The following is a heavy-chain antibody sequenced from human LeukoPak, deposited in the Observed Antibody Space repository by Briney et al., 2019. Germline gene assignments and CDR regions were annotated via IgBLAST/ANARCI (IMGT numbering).Heavy chain of an antibody. CDR2: ISGSGGST. CDR1: GFTFSGYG. D-gene: IGHD2-15*01. Sequence: PGRSLRLSCAASGFTFSGYGMSWVRQAPGKGLKWVSAISGSGGSTYYADSVKGRITISRDNSKNTLYLQMNSLRAEDTAVYYCAKGVGYCSGGSCQQFDYWGQGTLVTVSS. V-gene: IGHV3-23*01. CDR3: AKGVGYCSGGSCQQFDY. J-gene: IGHJ4*02.